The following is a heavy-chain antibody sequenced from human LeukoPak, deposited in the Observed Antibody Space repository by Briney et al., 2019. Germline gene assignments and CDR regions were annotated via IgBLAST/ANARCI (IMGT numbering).Heavy chain of an antibody. J-gene: IGHJ4*02. Sequence: SETLSLTCTVSGGSISSYYWSWIRQPPGKGLEWIGYIYYSGSTNYNPSLKSRVTISVDTSKNQFSLKLISVTAADTAVYYCARSHSVCTSFDYWGQGTLVTVSS. CDR2: IYYSGST. D-gene: IGHD2-2*01. CDR1: GGSISSYY. CDR3: ARSHSVCTSFDY. V-gene: IGHV4-59*01.